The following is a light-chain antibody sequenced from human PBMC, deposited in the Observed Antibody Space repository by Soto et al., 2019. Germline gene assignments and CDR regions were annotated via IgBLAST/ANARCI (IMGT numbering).Light chain of an antibody. V-gene: IGKV3-15*01. Sequence: EIVMTQSPATLSVSPGERVTHSCRASESVSSSIAWYQQRTGQAPRLLIYGASTRATGIPARFSGSGPGTEFTLTISSLQSEDFAIYYCQQYNKWRTFGQGTKVDIK. CDR3: QQYNKWRT. CDR1: ESVSSS. CDR2: GAS. J-gene: IGKJ1*01.